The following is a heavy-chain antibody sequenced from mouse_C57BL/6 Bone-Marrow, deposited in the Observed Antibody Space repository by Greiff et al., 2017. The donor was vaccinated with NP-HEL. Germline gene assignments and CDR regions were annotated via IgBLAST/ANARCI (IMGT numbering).Heavy chain of an antibody. D-gene: IGHD3-3*01. CDR2: INSDGGST. CDR3: ARGLPGTGYYAMDY. CDR1: EYEFPSHD. J-gene: IGHJ4*01. Sequence: LVESGGGLVQPGESLKFSCESNEYEFPSHDMSWVRKTPEKRLELVAAINSDGGSTYYPDTMERRFIISRDNTKKTLYLQMSSLRSEDTALYYCARGLPGTGYYAMDYWGQGTSVTVSS. V-gene: IGHV5-2*01.